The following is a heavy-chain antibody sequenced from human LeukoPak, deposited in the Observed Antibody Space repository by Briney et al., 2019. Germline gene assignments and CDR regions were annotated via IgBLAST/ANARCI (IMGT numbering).Heavy chain of an antibody. J-gene: IGHJ6*02. D-gene: IGHD3-9*01. V-gene: IGHV1-18*01. CDR3: ARETYYDILTGYVDYYGMDV. Sequence: ASVKVSCKASANSFTSYGFSWVRQAPGQGLEWMGWISAYNGSTNYGQKFQGRVTMTTDTSTTTAYMEMRSLRSDDTAVYYCARETYYDILTGYVDYYGMDVWGQGTTVTVSS. CDR1: ANSFTSYG. CDR2: ISAYNGST.